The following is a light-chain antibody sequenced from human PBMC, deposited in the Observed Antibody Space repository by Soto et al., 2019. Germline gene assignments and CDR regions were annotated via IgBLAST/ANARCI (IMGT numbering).Light chain of an antibody. CDR2: GAS. J-gene: IGKJ1*01. V-gene: IGKV3-20*01. Sequence: EVVLTQSPGTLSLCPGERATLSCRASQSVGGDYLAWYQQKPGQAPRLFIYGASSRPTGIPDRFSGSGSGTDFTLTISRLEPEDFAVYYCQQYGSSPRTFGQGTKV. CDR1: QSVGGDY. CDR3: QQYGSSPRT.